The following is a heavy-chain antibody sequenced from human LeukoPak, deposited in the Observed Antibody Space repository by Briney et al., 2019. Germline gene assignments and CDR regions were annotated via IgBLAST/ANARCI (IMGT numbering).Heavy chain of an antibody. CDR2: IWYGGSNK. Sequence: GRSLRLSCAASGFTFSSYGMHWVRQAPGKGLEWVAVIWYGGSNKYYADSVKGRFTISRDNSKNTLYLQMNSLRAEDTAVYYCARELYGDYDNNWFDPWGQGTLVTVSP. D-gene: IGHD4-17*01. CDR1: GFTFSSYG. CDR3: ARELYGDYDNNWFDP. J-gene: IGHJ5*02. V-gene: IGHV3-33*01.